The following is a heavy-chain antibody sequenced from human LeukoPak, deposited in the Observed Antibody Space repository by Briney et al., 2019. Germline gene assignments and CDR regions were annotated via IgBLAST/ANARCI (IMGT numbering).Heavy chain of an antibody. CDR3: AKDEDHDYGDYYFDS. CDR2: ISYDGSNK. Sequence: GGSLRLSCAASGFTFSSYGMHWVRQAPGRGLEWVAGISYDGSNKYYADSVKGRFTISRDDSKNTLYLQMNSLRAEDTAVYYCAKDEDHDYGDYYFDSWGQGTLVTVSS. CDR1: GFTFSSYG. D-gene: IGHD4-17*01. J-gene: IGHJ4*02. V-gene: IGHV3-30*18.